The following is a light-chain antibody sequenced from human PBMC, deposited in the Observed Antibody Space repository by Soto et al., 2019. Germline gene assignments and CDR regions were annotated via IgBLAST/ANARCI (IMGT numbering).Light chain of an antibody. CDR3: QQYGSSLFT. V-gene: IGKV3-20*01. J-gene: IGKJ4*01. CDR1: QSVSSSY. Sequence: EIVLTQSPGTLSLSPGERATLSCRASQSVSSSYLAWYQQKPGQARRLLIYGASSRATGIPDRFSGSGSGTDFNLTISRLEPEDFAVYYCQQYGSSLFTFGGGTKVEIK. CDR2: GAS.